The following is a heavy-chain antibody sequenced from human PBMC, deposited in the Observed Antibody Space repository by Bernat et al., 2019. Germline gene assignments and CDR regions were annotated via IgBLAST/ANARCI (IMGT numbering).Heavy chain of an antibody. CDR2: IWYDGSNK. CDR1: GFTFSSYG. D-gene: IGHD1-26*01. Sequence: QVQLVESGGGVVQPGRSLRLSCAASGFTFSSYGMHWVRQAPGKGLEWVAVIWYDGSNKYYADSVKGRFTSYRDNSKSALYLQMNSMRDEDTAVYYCARLGAAVYRTSSHYYYMDVWGKGTTVTVSS. V-gene: IGHV3-33*01. J-gene: IGHJ6*03. CDR3: ARLGAAVYRTSSHYYYMDV.